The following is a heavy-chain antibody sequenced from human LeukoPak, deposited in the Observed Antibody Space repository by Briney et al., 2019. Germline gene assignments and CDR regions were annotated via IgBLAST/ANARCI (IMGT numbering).Heavy chain of an antibody. CDR3: ARLGEDSYGYQTDFDY. J-gene: IGHJ4*02. Sequence: GGSLRLSCAASGFTFSGSAMHWVRQASGKGLEWVGRIRSRADSYATAYSAPVKGRFTISRDNSKNTLFLQMNSLRPEDTAVYYCARLGEDSYGYQTDFDYWGQGTLVTVSS. D-gene: IGHD5-18*01. V-gene: IGHV3-73*01. CDR2: IRSRADSYAT. CDR1: GFTFSGSA.